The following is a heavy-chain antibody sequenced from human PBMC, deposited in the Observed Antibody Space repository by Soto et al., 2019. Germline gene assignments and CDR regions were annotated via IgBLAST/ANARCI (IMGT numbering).Heavy chain of an antibody. D-gene: IGHD3-3*01. CDR3: ARGYDFWSGYFGHFDY. CDR1: GGSISSGGYY. J-gene: IGHJ4*02. CDR2: IYYSGST. V-gene: IGHV4-31*03. Sequence: SETLSLTCTVSGGSISSGGYYWSWIRQHPXKGLEWIGYIYYSGSTYYNPSLKSRVTISVDTSKNQFSLKLSSVTAADTAVYYCARGYDFWSGYFGHFDYWGQGTLVTVSS.